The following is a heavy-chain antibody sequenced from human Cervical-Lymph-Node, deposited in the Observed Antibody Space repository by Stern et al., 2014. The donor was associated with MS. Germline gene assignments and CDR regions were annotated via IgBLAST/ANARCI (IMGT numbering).Heavy chain of an antibody. J-gene: IGHJ3*02. D-gene: IGHD5-12*01. V-gene: IGHV4-31*03. CDR1: GASISSGGYY. Sequence: VHLVESGPGLVKPSQTLSLTCSVSGASISSGGYYWSWIRQHPGKGLEWVGYIHHSGTTFYNPSLKSRVIISVDSSKNQFSLNLSSVTAADPAVYYCATIPPHIEAAAFEIWGQGTMVTVSS. CDR3: ATIPPHIEAAAFEI. CDR2: IHHSGTT.